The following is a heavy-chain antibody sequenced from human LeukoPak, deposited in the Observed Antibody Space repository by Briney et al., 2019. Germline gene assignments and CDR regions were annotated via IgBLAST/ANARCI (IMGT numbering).Heavy chain of an antibody. V-gene: IGHV4-59*01. Sequence: SETLSLTCTVSGGSINNYYWSWIRQPPGKGLEWIGYIFDNGNTNYNPSLKSRITISLDTSKNQFSLKLSSVTAADTAVYYCARARYYYGHYFDYWGQGTLVTVSS. CDR2: IFDNGNT. J-gene: IGHJ4*02. CDR3: ARARYYYGHYFDY. CDR1: GGSINNYY. D-gene: IGHD3-10*01.